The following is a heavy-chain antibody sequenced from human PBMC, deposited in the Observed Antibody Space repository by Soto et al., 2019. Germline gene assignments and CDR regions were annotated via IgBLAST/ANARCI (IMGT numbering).Heavy chain of an antibody. J-gene: IGHJ3*02. CDR3: AGDREAVDDAFDI. V-gene: IGHV1-69*12. D-gene: IGHD6-19*01. CDR1: GGTFSSYA. Sequence: QVQLVQSGAEVKKPGSSVKVSCKASGGTFSSYAISWVRQAPGQGLEWMGGIIPIFGTANYAQKFQGRVTITADESTSPAYRERSSLGSEATAVYDCAGDREAVDDAFDIWGKGTMVTVSP. CDR2: IIPIFGTA.